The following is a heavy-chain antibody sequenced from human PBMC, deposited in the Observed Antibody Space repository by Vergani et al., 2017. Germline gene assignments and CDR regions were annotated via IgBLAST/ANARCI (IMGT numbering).Heavy chain of an antibody. CDR2: ISYDGSNK. J-gene: IGHJ4*02. CDR3: ARGTNVLLWFGGE. V-gene: IGHV3-30*03. Sequence: QVQLVESGGGVVQPGRSLRLSCVASGFTFSSYGLHWVRQAPGKGLEWVAVISYDGSNKYYADSVKGRFTISRDNSKNTLYLQMNSLRAEDTAVYYCARGTNVLLWFGGEWGQGSLVTVSS. D-gene: IGHD3-10*01. CDR1: GFTFSSYG.